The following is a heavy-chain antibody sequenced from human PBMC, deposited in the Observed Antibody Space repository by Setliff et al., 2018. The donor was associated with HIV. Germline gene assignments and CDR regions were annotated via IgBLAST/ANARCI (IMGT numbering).Heavy chain of an antibody. D-gene: IGHD2-2*01. Sequence: GESLKISCAASGFTFSNYAMTWVRQAPGKGLEWVSVITSSGDNTYYADFVKGRFTISRDNSKNTVYLQMNSLRVGDTAVYYCAKSRITSQYDALDIWGQGTMVTVSS. V-gene: IGHV3-23*01. J-gene: IGHJ3*02. CDR2: ITSSGDNT. CDR1: GFTFSNYA. CDR3: AKSRITSQYDALDI.